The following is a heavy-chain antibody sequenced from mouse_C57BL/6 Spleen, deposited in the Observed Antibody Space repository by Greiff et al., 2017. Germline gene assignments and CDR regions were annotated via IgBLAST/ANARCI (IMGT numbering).Heavy chain of an antibody. Sequence: EVQRVESVAELVRPGASVKLSCTASGFNIKNTYMHWVKQRPEQGLEWIGRIDPANGNTKYAPKFQGKATITADTSSNTAYLQLSSLTSEDTAIYYCAEGLRRDYWYFDVWGTGTTVTVSS. J-gene: IGHJ1*03. V-gene: IGHV14-3*01. CDR2: IDPANGNT. CDR3: AEGLRRDYWYFDV. D-gene: IGHD2-4*01. CDR1: GFNIKNTY.